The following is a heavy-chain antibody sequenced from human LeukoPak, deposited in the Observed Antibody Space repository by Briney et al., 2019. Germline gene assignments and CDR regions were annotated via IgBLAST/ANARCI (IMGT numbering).Heavy chain of an antibody. Sequence: GGSLRLSCTASGFTFSGSAMHWVRQASGKGLEWVGRIRSKANSYATVYAASVKGRFTISRDDSKNTAYLQMNSLKTEDTAVYYCTSGLSVRRSNNAPVDYWGQGTLVTVSS. CDR2: IRSKANSYAT. CDR1: GFTFSGSA. D-gene: IGHD1-1*01. CDR3: TSGLSVRRSNNAPVDY. J-gene: IGHJ4*02. V-gene: IGHV3-73*01.